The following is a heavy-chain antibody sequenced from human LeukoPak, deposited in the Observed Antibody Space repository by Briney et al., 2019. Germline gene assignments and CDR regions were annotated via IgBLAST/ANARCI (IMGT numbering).Heavy chain of an antibody. CDR2: INHSGST. CDR1: GGSFSGYN. Sequence: PSETLSLTCAVYGGSFSGYNWNWIRQPPGKGLEWIGEINHSGSTNYNPSLKSRVTISVDTSKNQFSLKLSSVTAADTAIYYCARVDCISTSCPADYWGQGTLVTVSS. J-gene: IGHJ4*02. V-gene: IGHV4-34*01. D-gene: IGHD2-2*01. CDR3: ARVDCISTSCPADY.